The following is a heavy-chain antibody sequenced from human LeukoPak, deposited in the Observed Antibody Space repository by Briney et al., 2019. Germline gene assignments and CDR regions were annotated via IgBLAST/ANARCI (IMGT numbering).Heavy chain of an antibody. CDR3: ARVSGYCGGSSCYLDY. D-gene: IGHD2-2*01. J-gene: IGHJ4*02. CDR1: GFTVSSYV. CDR2: ISSNGGST. V-gene: IGHV3-64*01. Sequence: GGSLRLSCAASGFTVSSYVMQRVRQAPGKGLEYVSAISSNGGSTYYAKSVKGRFTISRDNSKNTLYLQMGSLRDEDMAVYFCARVSGYCGGSSCYLDYWGQGTLVTVSS.